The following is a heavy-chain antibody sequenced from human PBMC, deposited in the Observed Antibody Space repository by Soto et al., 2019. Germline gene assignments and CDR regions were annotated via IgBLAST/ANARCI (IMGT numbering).Heavy chain of an antibody. CDR2: IKEDGSKK. CDR1: GFTFRNYW. CDR3: ARDGDNWNGFDY. Sequence: EVQLVESGGGLVQPGGSLRLSCAASGFTFRNYWMSWVRQAPGKGLEWVANIKEDGSKKNFVDSVKGRFTISRDNAKNLLYLQMNSLRTEDTAVYYCARDGDNWNGFDYWGQGTLVTVPS. D-gene: IGHD1-20*01. J-gene: IGHJ4*02. V-gene: IGHV3-7*01.